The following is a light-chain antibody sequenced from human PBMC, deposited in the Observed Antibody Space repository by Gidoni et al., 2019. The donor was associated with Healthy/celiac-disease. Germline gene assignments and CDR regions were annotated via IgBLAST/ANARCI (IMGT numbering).Light chain of an antibody. CDR3: QQSYSTTWT. J-gene: IGKJ1*01. V-gene: IGKV1-39*01. CDR1: RSISSY. Sequence: DIQMTQSPSSLSASVGDRATITCRASRSISSYLNWYQQKPGKAPKLLIYAASSLQSGVPSRFSGSGSGTDFTLTISSLQPEDFATYYCQQSYSTTWTFGQGTKVEIK. CDR2: AAS.